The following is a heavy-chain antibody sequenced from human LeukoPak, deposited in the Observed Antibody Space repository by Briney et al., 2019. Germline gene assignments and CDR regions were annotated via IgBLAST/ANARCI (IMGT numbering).Heavy chain of an antibody. J-gene: IGHJ6*02. D-gene: IGHD5-18*01. Sequence: GGSLRLSCTTSGYSFANHAMSWVRQAPGKGLEWVGFIRSKAYRGTTEYAASVKGRLTISRDDSNSIVYLQMNSLKSEDTALYYCARGPIQLWIHNAMDVWGQGATVTVSS. V-gene: IGHV3-49*04. CDR3: ARGPIQLWIHNAMDV. CDR1: GYSFANHA. CDR2: IRSKAYRGTT.